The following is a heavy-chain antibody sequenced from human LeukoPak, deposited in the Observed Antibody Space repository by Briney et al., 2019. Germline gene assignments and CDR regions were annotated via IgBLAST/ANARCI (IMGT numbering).Heavy chain of an antibody. V-gene: IGHV1-2*02. CDR3: AREVQLERHFDY. J-gene: IGHJ4*02. CDR2: INPSSGGT. CDR1: GYTFTGYY. Sequence: ASVKVSCKASGYTFTGYYMHWVRQAPGQGLEWMGWINPSSGGTNYAQKFQGRVTMTRDTSISTAYMELSRLRSDDTAVYYCAREVQLERHFDYWGQGTLVTVSS. D-gene: IGHD1-1*01.